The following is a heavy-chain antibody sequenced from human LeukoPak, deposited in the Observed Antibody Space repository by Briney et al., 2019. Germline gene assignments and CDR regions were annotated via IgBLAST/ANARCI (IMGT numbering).Heavy chain of an antibody. Sequence: GGSLRLSCAASGFTVSSNYMSWVRQAPGKGLEWVSVIYSGGSTYYADSVKGRFTISRDNSKNTLYLQMNSLRAEDTAVYYCARGIAAAGTRRGLQGYDYWGQGTLVTVSS. J-gene: IGHJ4*02. CDR2: IYSGGST. CDR1: GFTVSSNY. D-gene: IGHD6-13*01. V-gene: IGHV3-53*01. CDR3: ARGIAAAGTRRGLQGYDY.